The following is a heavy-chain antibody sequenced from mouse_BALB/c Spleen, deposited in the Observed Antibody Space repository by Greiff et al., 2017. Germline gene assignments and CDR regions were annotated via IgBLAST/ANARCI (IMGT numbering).Heavy chain of an antibody. CDR1: GYTFTDYE. CDR2: IDPETGGT. V-gene: IGHV1-15*01. Sequence: QVQLQQSGAELVRPGASVTLSCKASGYTFTDYEMHWVKQTPVHGLEWIGAIDPETGGTAYNQKFKGKATLTADKSSSTAYMELRSLTSEDSAVYYCTRMAMDYWGQGTSVTVSS. CDR3: TRMAMDY. J-gene: IGHJ4*01.